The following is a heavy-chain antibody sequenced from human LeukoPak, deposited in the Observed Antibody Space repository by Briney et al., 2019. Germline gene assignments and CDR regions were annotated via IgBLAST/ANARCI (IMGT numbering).Heavy chain of an antibody. V-gene: IGHV1-8*01. Sequence: ASVKVSCKASGYTFTNNEINWVRQATGQGIEWMGWVSPDSGDTGYAPNFRGRVTMTTDTSINTAYMELTSLTSEDTAIYYCTRGRAAGDWGQGTLVTVSS. CDR1: GYTFTNNE. CDR2: VSPDSGDT. D-gene: IGHD6-19*01. CDR3: TRGRAAGD. J-gene: IGHJ4*02.